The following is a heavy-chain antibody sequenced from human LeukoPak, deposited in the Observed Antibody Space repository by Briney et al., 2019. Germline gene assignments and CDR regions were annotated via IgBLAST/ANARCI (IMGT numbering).Heavy chain of an antibody. CDR2: IYYSGST. V-gene: IGHV4-39*01. J-gene: IGHJ3*02. Sequence: SETLSLTCTVSGGSISSSSYYWVWIRQPRGKGLEWIGSIYYSGSTYYNPSLKSRVTISVDTSKNQFSLKLSSVTAADTAVYYCARAQDAFDIWGQGTMLTVSS. CDR3: ARAQDAFDI. CDR1: GGSISSSSYY.